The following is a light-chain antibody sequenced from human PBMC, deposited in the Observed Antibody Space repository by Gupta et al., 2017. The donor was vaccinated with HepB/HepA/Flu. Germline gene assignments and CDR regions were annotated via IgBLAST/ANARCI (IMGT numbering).Light chain of an antibody. J-gene: IGLJ1*01. CDR1: SSNIGNDN. V-gene: IGLV1-47*02. CDR3: VGWDDSPSGYV. Sequence: QPVLTQPPSASGTPGQRVTISCSGSSSNIGNDNAYWYQQLPGTAPKLLIYNDNQRPSGVPDRFSGSKSGTTASLAISGLRSEDEADYYCVGWDDSPSGYVFGAGTKVTVL. CDR2: NDN.